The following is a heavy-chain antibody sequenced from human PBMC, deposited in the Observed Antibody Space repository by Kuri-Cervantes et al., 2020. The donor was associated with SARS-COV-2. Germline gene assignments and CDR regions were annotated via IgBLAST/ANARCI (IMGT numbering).Heavy chain of an antibody. CDR2: ISSRGSYI. V-gene: IGHV3-21*01. CDR3: ARVGYSSSSGHYFDY. D-gene: IGHD6-6*01. CDR1: GFAFSSYA. J-gene: IGHJ4*02. Sequence: GESLRLSCAASGFAFSSYAMNCVRQAPGRGLEWVASISSRGSYIYYADSWTGRFTISRDNAKNSLYLQMNSLRAEDTAVYYCARVGYSSSSGHYFDYWGQGTLVTVAS.